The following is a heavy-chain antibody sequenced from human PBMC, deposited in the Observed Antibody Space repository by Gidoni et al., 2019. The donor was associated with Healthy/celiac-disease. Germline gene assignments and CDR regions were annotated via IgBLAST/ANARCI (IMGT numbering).Heavy chain of an antibody. V-gene: IGHV3-30*04. D-gene: IGHD3-16*02. CDR3: ARGRSYRAGYFQH. CDR2: ISYDGSNK. CDR1: GFTFSSYA. Sequence: QVQLVESGGGVVQPGRSLRLSCAASGFTFSSYAMHWVRQAPGKGLEWVAVISYDGSNKYYADSVKGRFTISRDNSKNTLYLQMNSLRAEDTAVYYCARGRSYRAGYFQHWGQGTLVTVSS. J-gene: IGHJ1*01.